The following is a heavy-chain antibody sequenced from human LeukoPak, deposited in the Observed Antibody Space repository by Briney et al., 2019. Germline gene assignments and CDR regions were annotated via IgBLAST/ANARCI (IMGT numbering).Heavy chain of an antibody. CDR1: GFTFDDYA. CDR3: DCGGGCS. CDR2: ISWNSGSI. D-gene: IGHD2-21*02. V-gene: IGHV3-9*01. Sequence: PGRSLRLSCAASGFTFDDYAMHWVRQAPGKGLEWVSGISWNSGSIGYADSVKGRFTISRDNAKNCLYLQMNSLRAEDTAVYYCDCGGGCSWGQGTLVTVSS. J-gene: IGHJ5*02.